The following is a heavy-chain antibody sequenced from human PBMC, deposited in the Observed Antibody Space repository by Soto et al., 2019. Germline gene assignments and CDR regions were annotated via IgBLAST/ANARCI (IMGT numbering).Heavy chain of an antibody. J-gene: IGHJ4*02. Sequence: GGSLRLCCEASGLTFSSYWMSWVRQAPGKRLEWVALINEDGRKTYYVDSVRGRFTISRDNAKNSLYLQMNNLRAEDTAVFYCVRSSRGDSQFWGQGTQVTVSS. CDR3: VRSSRGDSQF. D-gene: IGHD2-21*02. CDR2: INEDGRKT. CDR1: GLTFSSYW. V-gene: IGHV3-7*01.